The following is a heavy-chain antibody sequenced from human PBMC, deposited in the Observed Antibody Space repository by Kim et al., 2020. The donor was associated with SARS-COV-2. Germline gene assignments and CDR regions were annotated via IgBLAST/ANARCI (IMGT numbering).Heavy chain of an antibody. J-gene: IGHJ6*01. D-gene: IGHD2-2*01. V-gene: IGHV3-30*03. CDR3: AREDILVVLAALYYYDG. Sequence: GGSLRLSCAASGFTFSSYGMHWVRQAPGKGLEWVAVISYDGSNKYYADSVKGRFTISRDNSKNTLYLQMNSLRAEDTAVYYCAREDILVVLAALYYYDG. CDR2: ISYDGSNK. CDR1: GFTFSSYG.